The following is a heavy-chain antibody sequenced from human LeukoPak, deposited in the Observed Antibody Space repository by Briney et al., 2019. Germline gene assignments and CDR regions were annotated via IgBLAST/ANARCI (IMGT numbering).Heavy chain of an antibody. CDR2: IYYTGNT. CDR3: VRSKSGTYSWFEP. Sequence: PSETLSLTCTVSGGSISGYYWSWIRQPPGKGLEWIGFIYYTGNTNYNPSLKSRLTISVDTSNNQFSLKVSSVTAADTAIYYCVRSKSGTYSWFEPWGQGTLVTVSS. V-gene: IGHV4-59*01. CDR1: GGSISGYY. D-gene: IGHD4-11*01. J-gene: IGHJ5*02.